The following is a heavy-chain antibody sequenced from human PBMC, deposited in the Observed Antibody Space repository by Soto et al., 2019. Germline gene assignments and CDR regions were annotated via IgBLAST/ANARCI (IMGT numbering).Heavy chain of an antibody. J-gene: IGHJ4*02. CDR2: ISSSSNYK. CDR3: ARDPSPYDFWSGYSVWGLDY. D-gene: IGHD3-3*01. CDR1: GFTFSSYM. V-gene: IGHV3-21*01. Sequence: EVQLVESGGGLVKPGGSLRLSCAASGFTFSSYMMNWVRQAPGKGLEWVSFISSSSNYKYYADSVKGRFTISRDNAKNSLYLQMNSLRAEDTAVYYCARDPSPYDFWSGYSVWGLDYWGQGTLVTVSS.